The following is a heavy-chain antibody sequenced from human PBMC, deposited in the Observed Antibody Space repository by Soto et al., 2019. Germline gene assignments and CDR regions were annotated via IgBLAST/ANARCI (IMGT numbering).Heavy chain of an antibody. V-gene: IGHV5-51*01. J-gene: IGHJ4*02. D-gene: IGHD4-17*01. CDR3: ARLLYQENYGDPDGFDY. CDR1: GYSFTSYW. Sequence: GESLKISCKGSGYSFTSYWIGWVRQMPGKGLEWMGIIYPGDSDTRYSPSFQGQVTISADKSISTAYLQWSSLKASDTAMYYCARLLYQENYGDPDGFDYWGQGTLVTVSS. CDR2: IYPGDSDT.